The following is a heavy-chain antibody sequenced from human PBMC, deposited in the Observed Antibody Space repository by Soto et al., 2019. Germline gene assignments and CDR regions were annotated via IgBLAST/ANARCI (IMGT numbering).Heavy chain of an antibody. CDR2: ISYDGSNK. Sequence: PGGSLRLSCAASGFTFSSYGMHWVRQAPGKGLEWVAVISYDGSNKYYADSVKGRFTISRDNSKNTLYLQMNSLRAEDTAVYYCAAQWDFDYWGQGTLVTVSS. CDR3: AAQWDFDY. D-gene: IGHD1-26*01. CDR1: GFTFSSYG. V-gene: IGHV3-30*03. J-gene: IGHJ4*02.